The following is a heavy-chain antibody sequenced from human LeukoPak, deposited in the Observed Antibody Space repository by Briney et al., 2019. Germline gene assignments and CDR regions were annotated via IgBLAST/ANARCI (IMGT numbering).Heavy chain of an antibody. CDR2: IRYDGSNR. J-gene: IGHJ4*03. Sequence: GGSLRLSCAASGFSFITYGIHWVRQAPGKGLEWVAFIRYDGSNRFYADSVRGRFTISRDNSKNTVYLQMNSLRAEDTAVYYCAKSPDYDFPYWGQRALVSVSS. V-gene: IGHV3-30*02. D-gene: IGHD3-3*01. CDR1: GFSFITYG. CDR3: AKSPDYDFPY.